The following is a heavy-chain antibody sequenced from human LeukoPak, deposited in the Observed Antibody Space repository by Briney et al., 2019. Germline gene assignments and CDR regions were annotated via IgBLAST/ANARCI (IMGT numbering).Heavy chain of an antibody. Sequence: PSETLSLTCTVSGGSISSYYWSWIRQPPGKGLEWIGYIYYSGSTNYNPSLKGRVTISVDTSKNQFSLKLSSVTAADTAVYYCARQEVPYDFWSGYYYYYGMDVWGQGTTVTVSS. CDR3: ARQEVPYDFWSGYYYYYGMDV. CDR2: IYYSGST. D-gene: IGHD3-3*01. J-gene: IGHJ6*02. V-gene: IGHV4-59*08. CDR1: GGSISSYY.